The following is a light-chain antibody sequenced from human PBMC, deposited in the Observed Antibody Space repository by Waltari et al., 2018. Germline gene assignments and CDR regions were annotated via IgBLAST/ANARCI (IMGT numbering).Light chain of an antibody. Sequence: DIQMTQSPSTLPASVGDRVTIACRASQNIGSWLAWYQQRPGKAPKLLIYKASSLDSGVPSRFSGSGSGTEFTLTISSLQPDDFATYYCQEYNSSPSWTFGQGTKVEIK. CDR3: QEYNSSPSWT. J-gene: IGKJ1*01. CDR2: KAS. V-gene: IGKV1-5*03. CDR1: QNIGSW.